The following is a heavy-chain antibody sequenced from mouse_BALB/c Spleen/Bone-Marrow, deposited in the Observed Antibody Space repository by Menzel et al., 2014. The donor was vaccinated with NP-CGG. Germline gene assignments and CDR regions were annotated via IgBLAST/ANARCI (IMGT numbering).Heavy chain of an antibody. D-gene: IGHD2-3*01. CDR1: GYTFSSYW. V-gene: IGHV1-9*01. J-gene: IGHJ1*01. CDR3: AREDDYWYFDV. Sequence: QVQLQQSGAELMKPGASVKISCKATGYTFSSYWIEWVKQRPGHGLEWIGEILPGSGNTNYNEKFEGKATFTADTSSNTAYMQLSSLTSEDSAVYYCAREDDYWYFDVWGAGTTVTVSS. CDR2: ILPGSGNT.